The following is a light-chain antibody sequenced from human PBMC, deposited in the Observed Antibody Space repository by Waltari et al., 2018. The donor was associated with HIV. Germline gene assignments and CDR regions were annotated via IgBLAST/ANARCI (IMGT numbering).Light chain of an antibody. CDR1: RSNIGSNS. V-gene: IGLV1-44*01. J-gene: IGLJ2*01. Sequence: QSVLIQPPSASGTPGQRVTISCSGRRSNIGSNSVNWYQQFPGTAPKLLIYSNERRPSGVPYRFSGSKSGTSASLVINGLQPEDEADYYCSAWDDNLNALFGGGTKLTVL. CDR3: SAWDDNLNAL. CDR2: SNE.